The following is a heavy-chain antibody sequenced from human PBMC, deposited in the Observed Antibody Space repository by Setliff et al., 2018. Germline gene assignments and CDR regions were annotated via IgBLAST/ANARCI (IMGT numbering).Heavy chain of an antibody. D-gene: IGHD6-25*01. CDR3: ARSPANGGHDAFDI. V-gene: IGHV3-21*01. J-gene: IGHJ3*02. CDR1: GFTFRTFS. Sequence: KPGGSLRLSCAASGFTFRTFSMHWVRQAPGKGLEWVSSISPDSIYIYYAEWEKGRFTISRDNAQNSLYLQMNSLGADDTAVYYCARSPANGGHDAFDIWGQGTMVTVSS. CDR2: ISPDSIYI.